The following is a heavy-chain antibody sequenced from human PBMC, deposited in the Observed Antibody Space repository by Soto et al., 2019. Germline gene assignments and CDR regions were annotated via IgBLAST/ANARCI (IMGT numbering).Heavy chain of an antibody. V-gene: IGHV3-48*01. CDR1: GFTFSSYS. D-gene: IGHD2-15*01. J-gene: IGHJ6*03. CDR3: AGNGYCSGGSCYSAPLYYYYYMDV. CDR2: ISSSSSTI. Sequence: GGSLRLSCAASGFTFSSYSMNWVRQAPGKGLEWVSYISSSSSTIYYADSVKGRFTISRDNAKNSLYLQMNSLRAEDTAVYYCAGNGYCSGGSCYSAPLYYYYYMDVWGKGTTVTVSS.